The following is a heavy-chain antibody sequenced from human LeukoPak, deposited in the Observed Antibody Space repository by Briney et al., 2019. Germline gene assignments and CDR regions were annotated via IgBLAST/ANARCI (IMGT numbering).Heavy chain of an antibody. V-gene: IGHV5-51*01. CDR1: GSRFTSYW. J-gene: IGHJ6*03. CDR3: ARSGGPFFGVAEHANYYYYYMDV. CDR2: IDPGDSDT. D-gene: IGHD3-3*01. Sequence: GAPLKISCKGSGSRFTSYWIGWVRQMPGKGLEGMGSIDPGDSDTRYSPSFQGQVTISADKSISTAYLQWSSLKASDTAMYYCARSGGPFFGVAEHANYYYYYMDVWGKGTTVTVSS.